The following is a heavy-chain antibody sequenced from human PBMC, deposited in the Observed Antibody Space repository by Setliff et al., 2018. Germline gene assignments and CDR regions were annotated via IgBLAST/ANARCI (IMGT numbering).Heavy chain of an antibody. D-gene: IGHD1-20*01. CDR3: AKVRLPNSYMRSGVES. V-gene: IGHV3-74*01. CDR1: GFTFVNYW. Sequence: GGSLRLSCAASGFTFVNYWMHWVRQAPGKGLVWVSRVNSDGSSTIYADSVKGRFTISRDNAENTLYLQMNSLRPDDTALYYCAKVRLPNSYMRSGVESWGQGTLVTVSS. J-gene: IGHJ4*02. CDR2: VNSDGSST.